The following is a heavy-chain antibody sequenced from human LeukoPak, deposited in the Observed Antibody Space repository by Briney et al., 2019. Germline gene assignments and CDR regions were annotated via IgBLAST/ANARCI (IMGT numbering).Heavy chain of an antibody. CDR3: ARVGYHHYYLDV. J-gene: IGHJ6*02. CDR1: GFTFSNYW. CDR2: INLPLNSQ. Sequence: RGSLRLSCAASGFTFSNYWMRLVHQGPGEGLEWVANINLPLNSQNTVHPAKGQFTSSRNNTQNSLSLHIDSLTAKDSAVYYCARVGYHHYYLDVWGQGTTVIVS. V-gene: IGHV3-7*01.